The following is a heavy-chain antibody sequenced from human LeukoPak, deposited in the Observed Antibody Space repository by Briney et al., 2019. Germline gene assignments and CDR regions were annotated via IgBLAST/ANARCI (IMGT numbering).Heavy chain of an antibody. CDR1: GGSISSYY. D-gene: IGHD3-9*01. CDR3: ARDSDILQFYFDY. V-gene: IGHV4-59*12. CDR2: IYYSGST. Sequence: SETLSLTCTVSGGSISSYYWSWIRQPPGKGLEWIGYIYYSGSTNYNPSLKSRVTISVDTSKNQFSLKLSSVTAADTAVYYCARDSDILQFYFDYWGQGTLVTVSS. J-gene: IGHJ4*02.